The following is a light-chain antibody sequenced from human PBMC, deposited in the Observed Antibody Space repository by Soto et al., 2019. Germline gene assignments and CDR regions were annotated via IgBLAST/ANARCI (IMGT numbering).Light chain of an antibody. CDR2: AAS. J-gene: IGKJ3*01. CDR1: QGIGNF. Sequence: DTQMTQSPSSLSASVGDRVTITCRASQGIGNFLAWYQQKPGRLPELLIYAASTLQSGVPSRFSGSGSGTDFTLTIGSLQPEDVATYDCLKDNSAPFIFGAGTRVDIK. CDR3: LKDNSAPFI. V-gene: IGKV1-27*01.